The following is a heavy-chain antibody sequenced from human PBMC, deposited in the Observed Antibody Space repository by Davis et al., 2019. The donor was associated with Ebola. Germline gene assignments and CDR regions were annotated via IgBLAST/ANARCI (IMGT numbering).Heavy chain of an antibody. CDR1: GYNFIAYW. CDR3: ARLYGPGHYLNWYFNL. D-gene: IGHD3-10*01. V-gene: IGHV5-51*01. CDR2: FYPGDSDI. Sequence: GESLKISCQGSGYNFIAYWIGWVRQMPGKGLEWMGMFYPGDSDIRYSPSFQGQVIISADESINTAYLQWNTLQASDTAVYYCARLYGPGHYLNWYFNLWGRGTLVTVSS. J-gene: IGHJ2*01.